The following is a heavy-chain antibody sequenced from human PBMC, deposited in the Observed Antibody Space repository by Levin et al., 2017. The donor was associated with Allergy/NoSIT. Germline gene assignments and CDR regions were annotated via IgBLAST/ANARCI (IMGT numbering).Heavy chain of an antibody. Sequence: PLASVKVSCKASGGTFSSYTISWVRQAPGQGLEWMGRIIPILGIANYAQKFQGRVTITADKSTSTAYMELSSLRSEDTAVYYCARDWSAAGTTSAYWGQGTLVTVSS. CDR2: IIPILGIA. V-gene: IGHV1-69*04. J-gene: IGHJ4*02. CDR3: ARDWSAAGTTSAY. CDR1: GGTFSSYT. D-gene: IGHD6-13*01.